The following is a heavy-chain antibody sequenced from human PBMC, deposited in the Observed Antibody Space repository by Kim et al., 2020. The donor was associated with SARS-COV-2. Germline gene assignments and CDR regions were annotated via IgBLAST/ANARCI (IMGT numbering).Heavy chain of an antibody. Sequence: SETLSLTCTVSGGSISSYYWSWIRQPPGKGLEWIGYIYYSGSTNYNPSLKSRVTISVDTSKNQFSLKLSSVTAADTAVYYCARFVPYDFWSGYYDYYYYGMDVWGQGTTVTVSS. J-gene: IGHJ6*02. CDR1: GGSISSYY. V-gene: IGHV4-59*13. D-gene: IGHD3-3*01. CDR3: ARFVPYDFWSGYYDYYYYGMDV. CDR2: IYYSGST.